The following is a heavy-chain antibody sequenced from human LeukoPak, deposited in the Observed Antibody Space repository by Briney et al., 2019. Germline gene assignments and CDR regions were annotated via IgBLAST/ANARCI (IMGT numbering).Heavy chain of an antibody. CDR2: IKQDGSEK. V-gene: IGHV3-7*01. Sequence: GGSLRLSCAASGFTFSSYWMSWVRQAPGKGLEWVANIKQDGSEKYYVDSVKGRFTISRDNAKNSLYLQVNSLRAEDTAVYYCARESYGYASGNFDYWGQGTLVTVSS. J-gene: IGHJ4*02. CDR1: GFTFSSYW. CDR3: ARESYGYASGNFDY. D-gene: IGHD5-18*01.